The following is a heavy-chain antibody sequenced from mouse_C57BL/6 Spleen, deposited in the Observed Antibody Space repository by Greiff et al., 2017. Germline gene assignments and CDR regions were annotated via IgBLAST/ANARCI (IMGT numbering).Heavy chain of an antibody. D-gene: IGHD2-2*01. CDR1: GFSFNTYA. CDR3: VKGYDVSWFAY. V-gene: IGHV10-1*01. Sequence: EVQVVESGGGLVQPKGSLKLSCAASGFSFNTYAMNWVRQAPGKGLEWVARIRSKGNNYATYYADSVKDRFTISRDDSESMLYLQMNNLKTEDTAVYYCVKGYDVSWFAYWGQGTLVTVSA. CDR2: IRSKGNNYAT. J-gene: IGHJ3*01.